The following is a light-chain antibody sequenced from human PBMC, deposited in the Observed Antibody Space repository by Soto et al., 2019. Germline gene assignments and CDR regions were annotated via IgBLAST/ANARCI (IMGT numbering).Light chain of an antibody. CDR2: DTS. J-gene: IGLJ3*02. V-gene: IGLV7-46*01. CDR1: TGGVTSGHY. Sequence: QAVVTQEPSLTVSPGATVTLTCGSSTGGVTSGHYPYWFQAKPGQAPRTLIYDTSDKHSWTPARFSGSLLGGKAALTLSGAQPEDEADYYCLLFYGDTRVFGGGTKVTVL. CDR3: LLFYGDTRV.